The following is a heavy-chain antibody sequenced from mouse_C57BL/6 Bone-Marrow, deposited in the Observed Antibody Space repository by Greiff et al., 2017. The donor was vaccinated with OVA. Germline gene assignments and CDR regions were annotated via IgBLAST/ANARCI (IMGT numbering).Heavy chain of an antibody. CDR1: GYTFTSYW. D-gene: IGHD1-1*01. CDR3: ARWHYYGSSHWYFDV. J-gene: IGHJ1*03. CDR2: IHPNSGST. V-gene: IGHV1-64*01. Sequence: QVQLQQPGAELVKPGASVKLSCKASGYTFTSYWMHWVKQRPGQGLEWIGMIHPNSGSTNYTEKFKSKATLTVDKSSSTAYMQLSSLTSEDSAVYYCARWHYYGSSHWYFDVWGTGTTVTVSS.